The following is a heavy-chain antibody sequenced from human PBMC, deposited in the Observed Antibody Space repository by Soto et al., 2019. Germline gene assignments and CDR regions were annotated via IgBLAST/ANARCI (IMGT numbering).Heavy chain of an antibody. J-gene: IGHJ4*02. Sequence: QLQLQESGPGLVKPSETLSLTCTVSGGSISSSSYYWGWIRQPPGKGLEWIGSIYYSGSTYYNPSLKSRVTISVDPSKNQFSLKLSSVTAADTAVYYCARQLGYCTNGVCTAGADYWGQGTLVTVSS. V-gene: IGHV4-39*01. CDR2: IYYSGST. CDR1: GGSISSSSYY. CDR3: ARQLGYCTNGVCTAGADY. D-gene: IGHD2-8*01.